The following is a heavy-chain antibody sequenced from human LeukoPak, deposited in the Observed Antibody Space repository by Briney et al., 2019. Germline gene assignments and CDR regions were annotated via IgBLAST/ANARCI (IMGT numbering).Heavy chain of an antibody. CDR2: INWNGGST. D-gene: IGHD4-17*01. CDR1: GFTVSSNY. V-gene: IGHV3-20*04. CDR3: ARELTTVTTRGTRANAFDI. Sequence: GGSLRLSCAASGFTVSSNYMSWVRQAPGKGLEWVSGINWNGGSTGYADSVKGRFTISRDNAKNSLYLQMNSLRAEDTALYYCARELTTVTTRGTRANAFDIWGQGTMVTVSS. J-gene: IGHJ3*02.